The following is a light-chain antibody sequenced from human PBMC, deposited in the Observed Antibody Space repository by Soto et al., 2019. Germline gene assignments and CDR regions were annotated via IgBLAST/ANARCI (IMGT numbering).Light chain of an antibody. CDR1: ESISSW. CDR2: RAS. CDR3: QQYYSNSWT. V-gene: IGKV1-5*03. J-gene: IGKJ1*01. Sequence: QMTQSPSTMSAPVGDRVTITCRASESISSWLAWYQQKPGKAPKLLIYRASTLESGVPSRFSGSGSGTDFTLTISSLQPDDLAAYYCQQYYSNSWTFGQGTKVAI.